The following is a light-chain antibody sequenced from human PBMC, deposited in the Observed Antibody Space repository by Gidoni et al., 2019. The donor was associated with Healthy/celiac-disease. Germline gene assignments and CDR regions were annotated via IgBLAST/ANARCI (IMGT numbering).Light chain of an antibody. Sequence: DIQMTPSPSSLSASVGDRVTITCRASQSISSYLNRYKQKPGKAPTLLIYAASSLQSGVPSRFSGSGSGTDFTLTISSLQPEDFATYYCQQSYSTPRTFGQGTKVEIK. CDR3: QQSYSTPRT. CDR2: AAS. V-gene: IGKV1-39*01. J-gene: IGKJ1*01. CDR1: QSISSY.